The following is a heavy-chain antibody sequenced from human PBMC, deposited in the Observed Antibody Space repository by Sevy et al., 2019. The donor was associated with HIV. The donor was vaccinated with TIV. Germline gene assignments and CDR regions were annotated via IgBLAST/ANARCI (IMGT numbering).Heavy chain of an antibody. CDR1: GFTFSNYA. J-gene: IGHJ6*02. Sequence: GGSLRLSCAASGFTFSNYAMSWVRQAPGKGLEWVSSISRSGGSTYYADSVKGRFTISRDNSKNTLYLQMNIVRAEETAVYYCAKVDVVVPVADYGLDVWGQGTTVTVSS. V-gene: IGHV3-23*01. CDR3: AKVDVVVPVADYGLDV. CDR2: ISRSGGST. D-gene: IGHD2-2*01.